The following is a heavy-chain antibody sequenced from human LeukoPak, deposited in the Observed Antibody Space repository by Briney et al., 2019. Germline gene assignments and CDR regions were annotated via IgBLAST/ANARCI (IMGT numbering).Heavy chain of an antibody. D-gene: IGHD1-26*01. CDR3: TTRPNSGSYYSAAFDI. Sequence: PGGSLRLSCAASGFTFSNAWMSWVRQAPGKGLEWVGRIKSKTDGGTTDYAAPVKGRFTISRDDSKNTLYLQMNSLKTEDTAVYYCTTRPNSGSYYSAAFDIWGQGTMVTVSS. J-gene: IGHJ3*02. CDR2: IKSKTDGGTT. CDR1: GFTFSNAW. V-gene: IGHV3-15*01.